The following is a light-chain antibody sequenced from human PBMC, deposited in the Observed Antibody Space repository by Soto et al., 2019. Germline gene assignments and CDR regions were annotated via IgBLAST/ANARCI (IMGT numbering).Light chain of an antibody. V-gene: IGKV3-15*01. CDR3: QQYNNWPPIT. J-gene: IGKJ5*01. CDR2: GAS. Sequence: VMTQSPGTISLSPGEAATLSCRASQRVSGNYLAWYQQKPGQSPRLLIYGASTRATGIPARFSGSGSGTEFTLTISSLQSEDFAVYYCQQYNNWPPITFGQGTRLEIK. CDR1: QRVSGN.